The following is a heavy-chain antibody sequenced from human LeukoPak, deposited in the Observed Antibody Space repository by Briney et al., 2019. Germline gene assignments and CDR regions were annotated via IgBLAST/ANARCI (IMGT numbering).Heavy chain of an antibody. J-gene: IGHJ4*02. CDR3: ARISSSRYYFDY. Sequence: GGPLRLSCAASGFTFSSYWMTWVRQAPGKGLEWVANKKLDGSEKYYVDSVKGRFTISRDGAENSVYLQINSLSAEDTAVYYCARISSSRYYFDYWGQGTLVTVSS. V-gene: IGHV3-7*01. D-gene: IGHD6-13*01. CDR2: KKLDGSEK. CDR1: GFTFSSYW.